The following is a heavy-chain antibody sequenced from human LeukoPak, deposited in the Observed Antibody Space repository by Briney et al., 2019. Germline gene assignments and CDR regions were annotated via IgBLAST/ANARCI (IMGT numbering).Heavy chain of an antibody. CDR3: ARDGEDYGDYVEGFDY. CDR1: GYTFTSYG. J-gene: IGHJ4*02. D-gene: IGHD4-17*01. V-gene: IGHV1-18*01. CDR2: ISAYNGNT. Sequence: GASVKVSCKASGYTFTSYGISWVRQAPGQGLEWMGWISAYNGNTNYAQKLQGRVTMTTDTSTSTAYMELRSLRSDDTAVYYCARDGEDYGDYVEGFDYWGQGTLVTVSS.